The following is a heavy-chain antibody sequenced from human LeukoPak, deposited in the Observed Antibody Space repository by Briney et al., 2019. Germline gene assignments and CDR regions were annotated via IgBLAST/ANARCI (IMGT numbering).Heavy chain of an antibody. D-gene: IGHD3-3*01. CDR3: AKDGNNGIRFLEWCIDFDY. V-gene: IGHV3-30*02. J-gene: IGHJ4*02. CDR1: GFNFSSYG. CDR2: IRYDGSDK. Sequence: GGSLRLSCAASGFNFSSYGMHWIRQAQGKGLEWVAFIRYDGSDKYYEDSVKGRFTVSRDNSKNTLYLQMNSLRAEDTAVYYCAKDGNNGIRFLEWCIDFDYWGQGTLVTVSS.